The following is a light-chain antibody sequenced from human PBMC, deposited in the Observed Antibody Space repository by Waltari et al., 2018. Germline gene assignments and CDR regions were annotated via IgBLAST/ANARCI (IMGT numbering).Light chain of an antibody. V-gene: IGKV4-1*01. Sequence: DIVMNQSPDSLAVSLGERATINCKSSQSVSYNSDNKNFLAWYQQKPGQPPKLLIYWASTRASGVPDRFSGSGSGTEFTLTISSVQAEDVAIYYCQQFYNPLLIFGPGTKVDIK. CDR3: QQFYNPLLI. J-gene: IGKJ3*01. CDR1: QSVSYNSDNKNF. CDR2: WAS.